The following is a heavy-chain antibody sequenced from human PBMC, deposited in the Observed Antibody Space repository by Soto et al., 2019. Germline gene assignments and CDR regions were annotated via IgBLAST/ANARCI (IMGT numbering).Heavy chain of an antibody. CDR3: ATDRPHYYDSSEMPVAFKNSDAFDI. CDR2: FDPEDGET. D-gene: IGHD3-22*01. J-gene: IGHJ3*02. V-gene: IGHV1-24*01. CDR1: GYTLTELS. Sequence: GASVKVSCKVSGYTLTELSMHWVRQAPGKGLEWMGGFDPEDGETIYAQKFQGRVTMTEDTSTDTAYMELSSLRSEDTAVYYCATDRPHYYDSSEMPVAFKNSDAFDIWGQGTMVTVSS.